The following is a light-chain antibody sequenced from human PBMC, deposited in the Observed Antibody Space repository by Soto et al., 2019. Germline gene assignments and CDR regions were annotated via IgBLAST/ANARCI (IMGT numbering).Light chain of an antibody. CDR2: INI. CDR1: SSNIGAGYD. CDR3: QSYDSSLSGYV. Sequence: QSVLTQPPSVSGAPGQRVTISCTGSSSNIGAGYDVHWYQQLPGTAPKLLIFININRPSGVPDRFSGSKSGTSASRAITGLRAEDEADYYCQSYDSSLSGYVFGTGTKVTVL. J-gene: IGLJ1*01. V-gene: IGLV1-40*01.